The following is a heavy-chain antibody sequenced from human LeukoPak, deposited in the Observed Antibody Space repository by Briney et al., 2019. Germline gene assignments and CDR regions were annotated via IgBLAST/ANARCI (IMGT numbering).Heavy chain of an antibody. CDR3: AKGAYYSGGSCYYDY. J-gene: IGHJ4*02. V-gene: IGHV3-23*01. CDR1: GFTFSSYA. CDR2: ISGSGGTT. Sequence: GGSLRLSCAASGFTFSSYALSWVRQAPGKGLEWVSAISGSGGTTYYADSVKGRFTISRDNSKNTLYLQMNSLRAEDTAVYYCAKGAYYSGGSCYYDYWGQGTLVTVSS. D-gene: IGHD2-15*01.